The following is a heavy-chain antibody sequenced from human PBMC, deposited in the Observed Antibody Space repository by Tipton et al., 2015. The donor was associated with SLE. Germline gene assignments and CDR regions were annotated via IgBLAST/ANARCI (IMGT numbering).Heavy chain of an antibody. Sequence: SLRLSCAASGFTFSSYAMSWVRQAPGKGLEWVSAISGSGGSTYYADSVKGRFTISRDNAKNSLYLQMNSLRAEDMALYYCAKESAAGYYFDYWGQGPLVTVSS. J-gene: IGHJ4*02. V-gene: IGHV3-23*01. D-gene: IGHD6-13*01. CDR1: GFTFSSYA. CDR2: ISGSGGST. CDR3: AKESAAGYYFDY.